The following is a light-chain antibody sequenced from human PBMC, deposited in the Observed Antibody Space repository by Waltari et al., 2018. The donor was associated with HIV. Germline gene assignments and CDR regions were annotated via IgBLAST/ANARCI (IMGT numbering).Light chain of an antibody. CDR1: QPIGDY. CDR2: SAT. Sequence: DIQLTQSPSPLSASVGDRVTITCRASQPIGDYVNWYQQKPGKPPKLLIYSATSLQPGVPSRFSGSGSGTDFALTISSLQPEDFAIYYCEQIYTFPLFTFGPGTKVDIK. V-gene: IGKV1-39*01. CDR3: EQIYTFPLFT. J-gene: IGKJ3*01.